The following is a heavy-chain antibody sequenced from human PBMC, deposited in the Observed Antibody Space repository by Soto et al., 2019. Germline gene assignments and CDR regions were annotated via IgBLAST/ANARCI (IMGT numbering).Heavy chain of an antibody. CDR2: VSASGRSR. J-gene: IGHJ4*02. D-gene: IGHD3-16*01. V-gene: IGHV3-23*01. Sequence: GGSRRFSCVGSGIEFSNSAMSWVRQAPGKGLEWVSIVSASGRSRYHADSVKGRFTISRDNSKNTLYLHMTNLRAEDTAVYYCAKDGNWLDVYYDVWGQGTPVTVSS. CDR1: GIEFSNSA. CDR3: AKDGNWLDVYYDV.